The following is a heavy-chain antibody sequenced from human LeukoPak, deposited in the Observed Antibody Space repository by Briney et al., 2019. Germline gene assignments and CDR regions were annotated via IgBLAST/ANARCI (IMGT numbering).Heavy chain of an antibody. CDR3: ARDREPEGASAAATPYFDY. J-gene: IGHJ4*02. D-gene: IGHD2-2*02. CDR2: ISGSGGST. CDR1: GFTFSSYA. Sequence: GGSLRLSCAASGFTFSSYAMSWVRQAPGKGLAWVSTISGSGGSTCYADSVKGRFTISRDNSKNTLYLQMNSLRAEDTAVYYCARDREPEGASAAATPYFDYWGQGTLVTVSS. V-gene: IGHV3-23*01.